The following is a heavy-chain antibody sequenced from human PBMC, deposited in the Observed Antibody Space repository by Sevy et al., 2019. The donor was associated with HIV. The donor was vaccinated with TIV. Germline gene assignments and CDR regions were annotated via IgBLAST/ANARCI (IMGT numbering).Heavy chain of an antibody. J-gene: IGHJ6*02. CDR2: IHYFGSA. CDR3: ARATSGYSSGWYPYYNYYGLDV. Sequence: SETLSLTCTVSGGSISDHYWNWIRQPPGKGLEWIGQIHYFGSANYNPSLKSRVTISLDTSNNRFSLKLSSVNAADTAVYYCARATSGYSSGWYPYYNYYGLDVWGQGTTVTVSS. CDR1: GGSISDHY. V-gene: IGHV4-59*11. D-gene: IGHD6-19*01.